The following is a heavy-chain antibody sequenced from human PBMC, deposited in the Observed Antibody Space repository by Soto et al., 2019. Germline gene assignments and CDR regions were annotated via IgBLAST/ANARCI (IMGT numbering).Heavy chain of an antibody. J-gene: IGHJ4*02. CDR1: VYSFTGYY. D-gene: IGHD2-8*02. CDR3: ARGDYGTGGYPFPYFDY. V-gene: IGHV1-2*02. Sequence: XSVKVSCKASVYSFTGYYIHWVRQAPGQGLEWMGWINPDSGATNYAQNFQGRVTLTSDTSISTASMDLTSLTSDDTAVYYCARGDYGTGGYPFPYFDYWGQGTLVTVSS. CDR2: INPDSGAT.